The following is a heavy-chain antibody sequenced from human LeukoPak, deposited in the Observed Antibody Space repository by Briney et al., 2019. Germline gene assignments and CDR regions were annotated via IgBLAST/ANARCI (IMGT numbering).Heavy chain of an antibody. D-gene: IGHD3-10*01. CDR2: ISSSSSYI. Sequence: PGGSLRLSCAASGFTFSSYSMNWVRQAPGKGLEWVSSISSSSSYIYYADSVKGRFTISRDNAKNSLYLQMNSLRAEDTAVYYCARDLASVVRGVVKSHGMDVWGQGTTVTVPS. J-gene: IGHJ6*02. CDR3: ARDLASVVRGVVKSHGMDV. CDR1: GFTFSSYS. V-gene: IGHV3-21*01.